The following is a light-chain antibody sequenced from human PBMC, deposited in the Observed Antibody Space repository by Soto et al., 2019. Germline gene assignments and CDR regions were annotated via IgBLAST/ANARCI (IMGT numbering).Light chain of an antibody. CDR2: GAS. V-gene: IGKV3-20*01. Sequence: EIGLTQAPGTLSLSPGARATLSCRASQSVSSIYLAWYKQKPGQAPRLLLYGASSRATVIPARFSGSGSGTDFTRTISRLEPEDFEVYYWHQYGSSPYTFGQGTKLEIK. CDR3: HQYGSSPYT. J-gene: IGKJ2*01. CDR1: QSVSSIY.